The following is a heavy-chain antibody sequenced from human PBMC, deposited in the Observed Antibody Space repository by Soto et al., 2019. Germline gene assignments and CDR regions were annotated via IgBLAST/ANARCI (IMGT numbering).Heavy chain of an antibody. Sequence: PGGSLRLSCAASGFTFSSYGMHWVRQAPGKGLEWVAVISYDGSNKYYADSVKGRFTISRDNSKNTLYLQMNSLRAEDTAVYYCAKAHCSGGSCYTGGHYWGQGT. CDR3: AKAHCSGGSCYTGGHY. CDR1: GFTFSSYG. V-gene: IGHV3-30*18. J-gene: IGHJ4*02. D-gene: IGHD2-15*01. CDR2: ISYDGSNK.